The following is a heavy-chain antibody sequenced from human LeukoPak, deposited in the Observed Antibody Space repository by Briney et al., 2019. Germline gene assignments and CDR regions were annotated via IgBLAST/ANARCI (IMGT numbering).Heavy chain of an antibody. CDR3: ARHGPTYYDGSGYLVDY. CDR1: GYSFTSYW. CDR2: IYPGDSDT. Sequence: GESLKISCKGSGYSFTSYWIGWVRQMPGKGLEWMGIIYPGDSDTRYSPSFQGQVTISADKSISTAYLQWSSLKASDTAMYYCARHGPTYYDGSGYLVDYWGQGTLVTVSS. D-gene: IGHD3-22*01. V-gene: IGHV5-51*01. J-gene: IGHJ4*02.